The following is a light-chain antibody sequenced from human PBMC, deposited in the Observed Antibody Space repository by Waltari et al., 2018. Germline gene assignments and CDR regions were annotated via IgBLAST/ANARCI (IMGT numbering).Light chain of an antibody. J-gene: IGKJ4*01. V-gene: IGKV4-1*01. CDR1: RSVFYSPNNKNY. CDR2: WAS. CDR3: QLYYGSPFT. Sequence: DIVMTQSPDSLAVSLGERATINCKSSRSVFYSPNNKNYLSWYQQKPGQPPKLLIYWASTRESGGPNRFSGSGSGTDFTLIIDSLQAEDVALYYCQLYYGSPFTFGGGTKVEIK.